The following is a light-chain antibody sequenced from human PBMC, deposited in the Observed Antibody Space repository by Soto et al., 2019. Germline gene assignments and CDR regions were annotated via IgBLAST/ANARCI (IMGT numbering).Light chain of an antibody. J-gene: IGKJ5*01. Sequence: EIPTTQAPISLSAFLVYRYNITFRASQSITDYLNWYQQKPGKAPKLLIYAASSLQSGVPSRFSASGSGTDFTLTISRLQPEDFATYFCQQTYITPFTFGQGTRLEI. V-gene: IGKV1-39*01. CDR3: QQTYITPFT. CDR1: QSITDY. CDR2: AAS.